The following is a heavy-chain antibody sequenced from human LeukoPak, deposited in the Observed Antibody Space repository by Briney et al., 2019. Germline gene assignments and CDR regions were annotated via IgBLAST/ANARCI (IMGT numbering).Heavy chain of an antibody. Sequence: SETLSLTCTVSGGSISSYYWSWIRQPPGKGLEWIGYIYYSGSTNYNPSLKSRVTISVDTSKNQFSLKLSSVTAADTAVYYCARDSSLGAIDYWGQGTLVTVSS. CDR1: GGSISSYY. D-gene: IGHD1-26*01. CDR3: ARDSSLGAIDY. CDR2: IYYSGST. V-gene: IGHV4-59*01. J-gene: IGHJ4*02.